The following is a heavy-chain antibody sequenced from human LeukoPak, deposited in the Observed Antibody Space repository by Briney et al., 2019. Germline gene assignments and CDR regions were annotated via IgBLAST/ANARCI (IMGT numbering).Heavy chain of an antibody. J-gene: IGHJ4*02. CDR1: GFTFTTYW. D-gene: IGHD3-16*02. CDR2: IKQDGTEK. CDR3: ARGEKGGDYVWGSYRMKEYYFDY. Sequence: GGSLRLSCAASGFTFTTYWMSWVRQAPGKGLEWVANIKQDGTEKYYVDSVKGRFTISRDNSKNTLYLQMNSLRAEDTAVYYCARGEKGGDYVWGSYRMKEYYFDYWGQGTLVTVSS. V-gene: IGHV3-7*01.